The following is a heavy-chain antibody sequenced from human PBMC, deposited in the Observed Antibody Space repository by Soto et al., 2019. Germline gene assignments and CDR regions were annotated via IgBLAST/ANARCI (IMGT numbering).Heavy chain of an antibody. J-gene: IGHJ6*02. CDR1: GGSFY. CDR3: ARGGGDYDYAVDV. D-gene: IGHD4-17*01. V-gene: IGHV4-34*01. Sequence: QVQLQQWGAGLLKPSETLSLNCAVYGGSFYWTWIRQPPGKGLEWIGEIRHSGSTNYNPSLKSRVSISLHRSKSQVSLTVYSVTAADTAVYYCARGGGDYDYAVDVWGQGTTVTVSS. CDR2: IRHSGST.